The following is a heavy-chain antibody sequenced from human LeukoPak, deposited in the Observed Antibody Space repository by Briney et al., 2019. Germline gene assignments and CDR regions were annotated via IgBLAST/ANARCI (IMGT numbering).Heavy chain of an antibody. D-gene: IGHD2-2*01. V-gene: IGHV1-69*13. CDR1: GYTFTGYY. J-gene: IGHJ4*02. Sequence: ASVKVSCKASGYTFTGYYMHWVRQAPGQGLEWMGGIIPIFGTANYAQKFQGGVTITADESTSTAYMELSSLRSEDTAVYYCAVRWYQLPHYWGQGTLVTVSS. CDR2: IIPIFGTA. CDR3: AVRWYQLPHY.